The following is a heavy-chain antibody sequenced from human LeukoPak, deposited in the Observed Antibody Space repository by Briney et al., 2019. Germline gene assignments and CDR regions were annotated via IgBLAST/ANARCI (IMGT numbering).Heavy chain of an antibody. Sequence: GRSLRLSCAASGFTFSSYAMHWVRQAPGKGPEWVAVISYDGSNKYYADSVKGRFTISRDNSKNTLYLQMNSLRAEDTAVYYCARGGYDSSGYYYGVDYWGQGTLVTVSS. CDR2: ISYDGSNK. CDR1: GFTFSSYA. J-gene: IGHJ4*02. D-gene: IGHD3-22*01. V-gene: IGHV3-30*04. CDR3: ARGGYDSSGYYYGVDY.